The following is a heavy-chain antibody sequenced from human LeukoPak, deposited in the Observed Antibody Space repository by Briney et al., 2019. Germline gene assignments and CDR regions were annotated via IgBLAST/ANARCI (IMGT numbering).Heavy chain of an antibody. CDR2: IYYSGST. CDR1: GGSISSSSHY. V-gene: IGHV4-39*01. D-gene: IGHD3-10*01. J-gene: IGHJ4*02. Sequence: SETLSLTCTVSGGSISSSSHYWGWIRQPPGKGLEWIGSIYYSGSTYYNPSLKSRVTISVDTSKNQFSLKLSSVTAADTAVYYCARKTSGNGVIVFDYWGQGTLVTVSS. CDR3: ARKTSGNGVIVFDY.